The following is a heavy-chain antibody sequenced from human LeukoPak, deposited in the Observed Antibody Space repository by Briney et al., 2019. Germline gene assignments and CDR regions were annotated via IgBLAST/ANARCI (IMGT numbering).Heavy chain of an antibody. CDR1: GYTLTGYY. V-gene: IGHV1-2*02. Sequence: ASVKVSCKASGYTLTGYYMHWVRQAPGQGLEWMGWINPNSGGTNYAQKFQGRVTMTRDTSISIAYMELSRLRSDDTAVYYCARDSGYSSGWYINRPHWFDYWGQGTLVTVSS. CDR2: INPNSGGT. J-gene: IGHJ4*02. CDR3: ARDSGYSSGWYINRPHWFDY. D-gene: IGHD6-19*01.